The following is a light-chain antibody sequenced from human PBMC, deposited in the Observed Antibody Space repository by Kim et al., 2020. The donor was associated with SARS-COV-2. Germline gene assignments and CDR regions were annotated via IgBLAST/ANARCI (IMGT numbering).Light chain of an antibody. CDR2: QDS. Sequence: SWSPGQTASIPCSGEKLEVKYASWSQQKPGQSPVLAIYQDSKRPSGIPERFSGSSSGNRATLTISGTQAMSEAGYYCQAWDSSTVVFGGGTQLTVL. V-gene: IGLV3-1*01. CDR3: QAWDSSTVV. J-gene: IGLJ2*01. CDR1: KLEVKY.